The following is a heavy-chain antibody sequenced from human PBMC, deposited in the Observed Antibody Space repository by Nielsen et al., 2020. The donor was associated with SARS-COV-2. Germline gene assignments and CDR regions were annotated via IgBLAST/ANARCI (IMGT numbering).Heavy chain of an antibody. J-gene: IGHJ6*01. CDR3: AKDREYDSIWGTNIYTLDV. V-gene: IGHV3-30*18. D-gene: IGHD3-16*01. Sequence: WIRQPPGKGLEWVAVISYDTNNRYYGDSVKGRFTISRDNSKNTLYLQMNSLRAEDTAVYYCAKDREYDSIWGTNIYTLDVWGQGTTVTVSS. CDR2: ISYDTNNR.